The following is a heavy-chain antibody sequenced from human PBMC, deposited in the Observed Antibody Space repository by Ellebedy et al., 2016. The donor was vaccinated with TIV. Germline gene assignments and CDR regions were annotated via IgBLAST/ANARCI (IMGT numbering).Heavy chain of an antibody. V-gene: IGHV3-72*01. CDR2: ARSKVARYST. CDR3: ACFLAGRIY. Sequence: GESLKISCLTSGFNLNDHYIDCVRQAPGKGLEWVGRARSKVARYSTEHAASVKGRFTISRDDSRNSLNLHMNSLKVEDTAVYYCACFLAGRIYWGQGTLVTVSS. D-gene: IGHD3-10*01. J-gene: IGHJ4*02. CDR1: GFNLNDHY.